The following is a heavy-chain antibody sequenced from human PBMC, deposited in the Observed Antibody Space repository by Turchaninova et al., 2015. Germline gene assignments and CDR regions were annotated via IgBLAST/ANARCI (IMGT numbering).Heavy chain of an antibody. J-gene: IGHJ4*02. Sequence: QVQLVESGGGVVQPGRSLRLSCAASGFTFSSYGLHWVRQAPGQGLEGVAVTWYDGSNKYYANSVKGRFTISRDNAKNTLYLQMNSLRAEDTAVYYCARDVYGLYSSGWLDYWGQGTLVTVSS. CDR3: ARDVYGLYSSGWLDY. V-gene: IGHV3-33*01. CDR2: TWYDGSNK. D-gene: IGHD6-19*01. CDR1: GFTFSSYG.